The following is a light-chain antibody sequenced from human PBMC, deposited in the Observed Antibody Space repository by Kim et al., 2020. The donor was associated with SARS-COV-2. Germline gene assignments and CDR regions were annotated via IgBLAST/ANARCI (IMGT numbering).Light chain of an antibody. CDR2: GKN. J-gene: IGLJ1*01. Sequence: ALRQTVRITGQGDSLRNYYAIWYRQEPGQAPVLIIYGKNKRPSGIPNRFSGSSSRNTASLTITGAQAEDEPDYYCNSRDRSGNHQLLGTETTVTVL. CDR3: NSRDRSGNHQL. CDR1: SLRNYY. V-gene: IGLV3-19*01.